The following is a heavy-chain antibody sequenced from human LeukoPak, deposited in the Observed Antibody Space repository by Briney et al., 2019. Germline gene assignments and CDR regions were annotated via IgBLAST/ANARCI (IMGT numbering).Heavy chain of an antibody. CDR1: GGSFSGYY. Sequence: SETLSLTCAVYGGSFSGYYWSWIRQPPGKGLEWIGEINHSGSTNYNPSLKSRVTISVDTSKNQFSLKLSSVTAADTAVYYCARGLVGRYSYGSPPTTSRFDPWGQGTLVTVSS. D-gene: IGHD5-18*01. CDR2: INHSGST. J-gene: IGHJ5*02. CDR3: ARGLVGRYSYGSPPTTSRFDP. V-gene: IGHV4-34*01.